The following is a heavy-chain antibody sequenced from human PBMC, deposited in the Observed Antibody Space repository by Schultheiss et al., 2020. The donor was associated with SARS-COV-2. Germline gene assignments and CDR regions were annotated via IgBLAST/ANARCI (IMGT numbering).Heavy chain of an antibody. D-gene: IGHD3-10*01. CDR1: GGSFSGYY. CDR2: IYYSGST. J-gene: IGHJ6*03. Sequence: SETLSLTCAVYGGSFSGYYWSWIRQPPGKGLEWIGYIYYSGSTNYNPSLKSRVTMSVDTSKNQFSLKLSSVTAADTAVYYCARTYYYGSGSYNYYYYMDVWGKGTTVTVSS. V-gene: IGHV4-59*12. CDR3: ARTYYYGSGSYNYYYYMDV.